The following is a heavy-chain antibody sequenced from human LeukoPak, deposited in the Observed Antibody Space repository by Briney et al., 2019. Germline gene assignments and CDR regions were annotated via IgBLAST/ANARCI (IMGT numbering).Heavy chain of an antibody. J-gene: IGHJ4*02. V-gene: IGHV3-23*01. CDR2: IRASDGST. Sequence: RGSLRLSCAASGFTFVSHAMSWVRQAPGKGLEWVSGIRASDGSTYYADSVKGRFTISRDDSKNTLYLQMNSLRAEDTAVYYCARGGFDYWGQGTLVTVSS. D-gene: IGHD1-26*01. CDR1: GFTFVSHA. CDR3: ARGGFDY.